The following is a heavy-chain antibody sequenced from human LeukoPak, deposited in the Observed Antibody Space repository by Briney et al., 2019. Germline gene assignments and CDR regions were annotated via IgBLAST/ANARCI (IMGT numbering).Heavy chain of an antibody. CDR3: AKAQVGYIDY. D-gene: IGHD2-2*02. V-gene: IGHV3-30*02. CDR1: GFTFRSYG. Sequence: GGSLRLSCAASGFTFRSYGMHWVRQAPGKGLEWVTFIPYDGSNTWYADSVKGRFTISRDNSKNTLYLQMNSLRAEDTAVYYCAKAQVGYIDYWGQGTLVTVSS. J-gene: IGHJ4*02. CDR2: IPYDGSNT.